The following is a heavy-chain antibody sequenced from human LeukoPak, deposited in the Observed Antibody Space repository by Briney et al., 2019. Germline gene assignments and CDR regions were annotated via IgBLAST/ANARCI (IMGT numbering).Heavy chain of an antibody. CDR3: ARERLEDYYYGMDV. D-gene: IGHD3-22*01. Sequence: PGGSLRLSCAASGFTFSRSSMHWVRQVPGKGLVWVSRISADGSSTNYADPAKGRFTISRDNSKNMLYLQMNSLRAEDTAVYYCARERLEDYYYGMDVWGQGTTVTVSS. J-gene: IGHJ6*02. CDR1: GFTFSRSS. V-gene: IGHV3-74*01. CDR2: ISADGSST.